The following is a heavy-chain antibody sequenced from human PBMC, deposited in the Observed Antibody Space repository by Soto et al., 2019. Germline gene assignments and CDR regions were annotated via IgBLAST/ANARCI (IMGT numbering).Heavy chain of an antibody. CDR1: GGSFSGYY. CDR2: INHSGST. J-gene: IGHJ6*03. Sequence: PSETLSLTCAVYGGSFSGYYWSWIRQPPGKGLEWIGEINHSGSTNYNPSLKSRVTISVDTPKNQFSLKLSSVTAADTAVYYCARSSGYDPGEYYYYMDVWGKGTTVTV. V-gene: IGHV4-34*01. D-gene: IGHD5-12*01. CDR3: ARSSGYDPGEYYYYMDV.